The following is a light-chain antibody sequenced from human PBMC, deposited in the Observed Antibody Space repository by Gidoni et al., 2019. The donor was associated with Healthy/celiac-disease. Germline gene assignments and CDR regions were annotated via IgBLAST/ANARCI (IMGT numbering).Light chain of an antibody. V-gene: IGLV2-23*01. CDR2: EGS. CDR3: CSYAGSSTLWL. Sequence: QSALTQPASVSVSPGQSITISCTGTSSHVGSYNLVSWYQQHPGKAPKLMIYEGSKRPSGVSNRFSGSKSGNTASLTISGLQAEDEADYYCCSYAGSSTLWLFGGGTKLTVL. J-gene: IGLJ3*02. CDR1: SSHVGSYNL.